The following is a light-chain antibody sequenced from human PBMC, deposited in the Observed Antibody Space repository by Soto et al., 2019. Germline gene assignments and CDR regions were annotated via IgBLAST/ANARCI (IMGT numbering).Light chain of an antibody. CDR3: QQYNSDST. CDR1: QSMXXW. J-gene: IGKJ1*01. CDR2: DAS. V-gene: IGKV1-5*01. Sequence: DIQMTQSPXXLXXXXXXXXXXXXXXXQSMXXWLAWYQQKPGKAPKLLIYDASSLESGVPSRFSGSGSGTEFTLTISSLQPDDFATYYCQQYNSDSTFGQGTRVEIK.